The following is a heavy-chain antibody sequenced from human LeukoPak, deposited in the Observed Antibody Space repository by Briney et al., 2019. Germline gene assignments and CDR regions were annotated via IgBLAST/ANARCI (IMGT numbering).Heavy chain of an antibody. J-gene: IGHJ4*02. CDR3: AKAPLGQQLTLIDY. CDR1: GFTFSSYA. D-gene: IGHD6-13*01. V-gene: IGHV3-23*01. CDR2: ISGSGGST. Sequence: PGGSLRLSCAASGFTFSSYAMSWVRQAPGKGLEWVSAISGSGGSTYYADSVKGRFTISRDNSKNTLYLQVNSLRAEDTAVYYCAKAPLGQQLTLIDYWGQGTLVTVSS.